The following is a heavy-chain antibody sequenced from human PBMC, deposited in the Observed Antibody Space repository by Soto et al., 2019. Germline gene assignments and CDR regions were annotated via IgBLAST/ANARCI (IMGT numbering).Heavy chain of an antibody. V-gene: IGHV3-21*01. CDR3: AREFRWNDVDLDY. J-gene: IGHJ4*02. D-gene: IGHD1-1*01. CDR1: GFTFNTYS. CDR2: ISSGSSYI. Sequence: GGSLRLSCAASGFTFNTYSMNWVRQAPGKGLEWVSSISSGSSYIYYADSVRGRFTVSRDNAKNSLWLQMTSLRAEDPAVYYCAREFRWNDVDLDYWGQGTLVTVSS.